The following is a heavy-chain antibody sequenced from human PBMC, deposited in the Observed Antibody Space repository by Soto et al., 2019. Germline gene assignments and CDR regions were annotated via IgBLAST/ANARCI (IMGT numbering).Heavy chain of an antibody. J-gene: IGHJ6*03. Sequence: ASVKVSCKASGGTFSSYTISWVRQAPGQGLEWMGRIIPILGIANYAQKFQGRVTITADKSTSTAYMELSSLRSEDTAVYYCARDSAGEYLRYSYYYMDVWGKGTTVTVSS. CDR3: ARDSAGEYLRYSYYYMDV. V-gene: IGHV1-69*04. CDR1: GGTFSSYT. CDR2: IIPILGIA. D-gene: IGHD3-10*01.